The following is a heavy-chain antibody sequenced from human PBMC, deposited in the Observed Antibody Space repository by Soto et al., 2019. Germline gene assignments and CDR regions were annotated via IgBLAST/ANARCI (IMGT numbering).Heavy chain of an antibody. CDR2: INPSGGST. V-gene: IGHV1-46*03. CDR1: GGTFSSYA. Sequence: GASVKVSCKASGGTFSSYAISWVRQAPGQGLEWMGIINPSGGSTSYAQKFQGRVTMTRDTSTSTVYMELSSLRSEDTAVYYCARGARARDDAFDIWGQGTMVTVSS. CDR3: ARGARARDDAFDI. J-gene: IGHJ3*02.